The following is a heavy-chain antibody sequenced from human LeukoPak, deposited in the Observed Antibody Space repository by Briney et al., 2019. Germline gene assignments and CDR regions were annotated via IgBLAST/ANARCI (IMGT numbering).Heavy chain of an antibody. CDR1: GGSISSSFY. D-gene: IGHD3-22*01. CDR2: LYYSGST. Sequence: SETPSLTCSVSGGSISSSFYWDWIRQPPGKGLEWIGSLYYSGSTYYNPSLESRVTISVDTSKNQFSLKLRSVTAADTAVYYCASLTYYSDSSGYYYIHWGQGALVNVSP. J-gene: IGHJ4*02. V-gene: IGHV4-39*01. CDR3: ASLTYYSDSSGYYYIH.